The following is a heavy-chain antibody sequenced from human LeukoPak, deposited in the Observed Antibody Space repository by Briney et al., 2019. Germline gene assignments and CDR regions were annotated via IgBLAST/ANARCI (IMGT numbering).Heavy chain of an antibody. D-gene: IGHD3-22*01. Sequence: ASVKVSCKASGYTFTSYGISWVRQAPGQELEWMGWISAYNGNTNYAQKLQGRVTMTTDTSTSTAYMELRSLRSDDTAVYYCARSITMIVVQLLKPDAFDIWGQGTMVTVSS. CDR1: GYTFTSYG. V-gene: IGHV1-18*01. CDR2: ISAYNGNT. J-gene: IGHJ3*02. CDR3: ARSITMIVVQLLKPDAFDI.